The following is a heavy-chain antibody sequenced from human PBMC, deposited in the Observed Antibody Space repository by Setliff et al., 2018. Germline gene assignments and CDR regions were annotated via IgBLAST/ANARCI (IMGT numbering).Heavy chain of an antibody. CDR1: GYNFTGYY. Sequence: ASVKVSCKASGYNFTGYYMYWVRQDPGQGLEWMGWINPNSGGTNYAQKFQGRVSMTRDTSISTAFLELNGLRSDDTAVYYCTKDLKKWLQFGWYFDLWGRGTLVTVS. J-gene: IGHJ2*01. CDR3: TKDLKKWLQFGWYFDL. CDR2: INPNSGGT. V-gene: IGHV1-2*02. D-gene: IGHD5-12*01.